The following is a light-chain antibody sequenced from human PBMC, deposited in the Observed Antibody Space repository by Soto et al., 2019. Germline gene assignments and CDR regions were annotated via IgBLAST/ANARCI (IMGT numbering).Light chain of an antibody. V-gene: IGKV3-11*01. Sequence: EIVLTQSPATLSLSPGERATLSCRASQSVSSYLAWYQQKPGQAPRLLIYGASNRATGIPARFSGSGSGTDFTLTINSLDPADFAVYYCQQRYDWPLTFGGGTRVEIK. J-gene: IGKJ4*01. CDR2: GAS. CDR3: QQRYDWPLT. CDR1: QSVSSY.